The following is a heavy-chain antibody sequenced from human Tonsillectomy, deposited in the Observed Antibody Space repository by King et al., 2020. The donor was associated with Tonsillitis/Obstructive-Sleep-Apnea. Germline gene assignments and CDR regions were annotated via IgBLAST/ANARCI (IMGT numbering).Heavy chain of an antibody. Sequence: VQLVESGGGLVQPGGSLRLSCAASGFTFSSYAMTWVRQAPGKGLEWVSTISDRAGITYYADSVKGRFTISRDNSNTTLFLQMNSLRAEDTAVYYCAKDRWGTYPDNGGQGTLVTVSS. CDR1: GFTFSSYA. J-gene: IGHJ4*02. D-gene: IGHD3-16*01. CDR3: AKDRWGTYPDN. CDR2: ISDRAGIT. V-gene: IGHV3-23*04.